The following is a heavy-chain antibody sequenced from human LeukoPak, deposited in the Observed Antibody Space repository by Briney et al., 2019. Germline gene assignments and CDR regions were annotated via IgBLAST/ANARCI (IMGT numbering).Heavy chain of an antibody. D-gene: IGHD5-18*01. V-gene: IGHV1-69*04. J-gene: IGHJ4*02. CDR3: ARAPPSGYRVDY. CDR1: GYTFTGYY. CDR2: IIPILGIA. Sequence: ASVKVSCKASGYTFTGYYMHWVRQAPGQGLEWMGRIIPILGIANYAQKFQGRVTITADKSTSTAYMELNSLRSEDTAVYYCARAPPSGYRVDYWGQGTLVTVSS.